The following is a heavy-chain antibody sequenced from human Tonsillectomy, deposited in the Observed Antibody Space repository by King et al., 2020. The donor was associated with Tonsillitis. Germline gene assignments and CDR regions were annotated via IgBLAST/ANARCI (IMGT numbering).Heavy chain of an antibody. D-gene: IGHD1-26*01. Sequence: VQLVESGAEVKKPGASVKVSCKTSGYTFTAYYMHWVRQAPGQGLEWMGWINPNSGGTNYAQKFQDRVTMTRDTSISTAYMELRRLRSDDTAVYYCARDPMGEWELLKAAYYYGMDVWGQGTTVTVSS. V-gene: IGHV1-2*02. CDR1: GYTFTAYY. CDR3: ARDPMGEWELLKAAYYYGMDV. J-gene: IGHJ6*02. CDR2: INPNSGGT.